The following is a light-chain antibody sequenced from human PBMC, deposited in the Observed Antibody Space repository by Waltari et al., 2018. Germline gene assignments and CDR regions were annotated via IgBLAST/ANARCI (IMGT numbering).Light chain of an antibody. CDR2: QTS. V-gene: IGKV1-5*03. CDR3: QQYDTLST. Sequence: DIQMTQSPSTLSASVGDRVTITCRASQSINRWLAWYQQKPGQAPNLLIFQTSNFESGVPLRFSGSGSGTEFTLTISSLQPDDFATYYCQQYDTLSTFGPGTKVDVK. J-gene: IGKJ3*01. CDR1: QSINRW.